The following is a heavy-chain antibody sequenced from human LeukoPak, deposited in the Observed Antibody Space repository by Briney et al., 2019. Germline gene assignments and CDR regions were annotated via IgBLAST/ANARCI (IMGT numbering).Heavy chain of an antibody. J-gene: IGHJ6*02. CDR2: ISSRDTTT. CDR3: ARAPPWFGDKHYGLDV. V-gene: IGHV3-23*01. CDR1: GFTLSTHG. Sequence: GSLRLSCAGEGFTLSTHGMSWVRQAPGKGLEWVSSISSRDTTTNYADSVKGRFTISRDGSKNTLYLHLNSLRAEDTAVYYCARAPPWFGDKHYGLDVWGQGTTATVSS. D-gene: IGHD3-10*01.